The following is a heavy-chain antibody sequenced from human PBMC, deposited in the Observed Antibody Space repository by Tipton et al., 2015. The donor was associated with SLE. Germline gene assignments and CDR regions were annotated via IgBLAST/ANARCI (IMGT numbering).Heavy chain of an antibody. CDR2: ISYSGST. D-gene: IGHD2-2*01. J-gene: IGHJ2*01. CDR1: GGSISSSSYY. V-gene: IGHV4-39*07. CDR3: ATAGGSTSCFYCGYFDL. Sequence: TLSLTCTVSGGSISSSSYYWGWIRQPPGKGLEWIGSISYSGSTYYNPSLKSRVTISVDTSKNQFSLKLSSVTAADTAVYYCATAGGSTSCFYCGYFDLWGRGTLVTVSS.